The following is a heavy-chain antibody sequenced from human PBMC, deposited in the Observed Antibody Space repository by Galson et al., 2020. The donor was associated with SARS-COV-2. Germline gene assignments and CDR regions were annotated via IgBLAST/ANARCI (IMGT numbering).Heavy chain of an antibody. CDR1: GGSISSYY. CDR2: IYYSGST. Sequence: TSETLSLTCTVSGGSISSYYWSWIRQPPGKGLEWIGYIYYSGSTNYNPSLKSRVTISVDTSKNQFSLKLSSVTAADTAVYYCARAGRGQQLALTYYYYGMDVWGQGTTVTVSS. CDR3: ARAGRGQQLALTYYYYGMDV. V-gene: IGHV4-59*01. D-gene: IGHD6-13*01. J-gene: IGHJ6*02.